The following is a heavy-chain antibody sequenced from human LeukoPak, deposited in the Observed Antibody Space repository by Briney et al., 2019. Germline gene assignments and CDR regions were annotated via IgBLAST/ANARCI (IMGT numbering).Heavy chain of an antibody. Sequence: GGSLRLSCAASGFTFSSYAMSWVRQAPGKGLEWVSAISGSGGSTYYADSVKGRFTVSRDNSKNTLYLQMNSLGAEDTAVYYCAKDRDSSSWHPYQPERSARKFDPWGQGTLVTVSS. D-gene: IGHD6-13*01. V-gene: IGHV3-23*01. CDR3: AKDRDSSSWHPYQPERSARKFDP. J-gene: IGHJ5*02. CDR1: GFTFSSYA. CDR2: ISGSGGST.